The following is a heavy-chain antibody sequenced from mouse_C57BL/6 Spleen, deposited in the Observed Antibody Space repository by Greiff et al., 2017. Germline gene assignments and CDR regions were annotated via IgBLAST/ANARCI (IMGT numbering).Heavy chain of an antibody. CDR3: ARRDSSGYDAMDY. Sequence: QVQLQQPGAELVKPGASVKLSCKASGYTFTSYWMQWVKQRPGQGLEWIGEIDPSDSYTNYNQKFKGKATLTVDTSSSTAYMQLSSLTSEDSAVYYCARRDSSGYDAMDYWGQGTSVTGSS. J-gene: IGHJ4*01. D-gene: IGHD3-2*02. V-gene: IGHV1-50*01. CDR2: IDPSDSYT. CDR1: GYTFTSYW.